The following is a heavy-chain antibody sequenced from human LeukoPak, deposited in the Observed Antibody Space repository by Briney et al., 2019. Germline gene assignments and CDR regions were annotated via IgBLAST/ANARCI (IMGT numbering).Heavy chain of an antibody. CDR1: GYTFTGYY. CDR2: INPNSGGT. D-gene: IGHD2-2*01. J-gene: IGHJ5*02. V-gene: IGHV1-2*02. Sequence: GASVKVSCKASGYTFTGYYMHWVRQAPGQGLEWMGWINPNSGGTNYAQKFQGRVAMTRDTSISTAYMELSRLRSDDTAVYYCARVEDIVVVPAALNWFDPWGQGTLVTVSS. CDR3: ARVEDIVVVPAALNWFDP.